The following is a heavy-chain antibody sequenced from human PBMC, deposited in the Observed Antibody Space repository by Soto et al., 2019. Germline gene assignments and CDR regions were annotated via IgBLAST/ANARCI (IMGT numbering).Heavy chain of an antibody. Sequence: GGSLRLSCTASGFTFSSYAMSWVRQAPGKGLEWVSAISGSGGSTYYADSVKGRFTISRDNSKNTLYLQMNSLRAEDTAVYYCAKVERGLYCSGGSCYGGRADYWGQGTLVTVSS. CDR3: AKVERGLYCSGGSCYGGRADY. V-gene: IGHV3-23*01. D-gene: IGHD2-15*01. CDR2: ISGSGGST. CDR1: GFTFSSYA. J-gene: IGHJ4*02.